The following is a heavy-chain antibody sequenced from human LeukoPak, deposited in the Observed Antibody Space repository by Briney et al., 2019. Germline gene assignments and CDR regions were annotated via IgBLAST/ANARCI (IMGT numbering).Heavy chain of an antibody. CDR2: VSETGSGT. V-gene: IGHV3-11*06. CDR1: GFTFSDYY. D-gene: IGHD1-26*01. J-gene: IGHJ4*02. CDR3: ARDLYSGSSPFDF. Sequence: GGSLRLSYAASGFTFSDYYMSWVRQVPGKGLEWVSYVSETGSGTDYVDSVKGRFTISRDNAKNSLYLQMYSLRAEDTAVYYCARDLYSGSSPFDFWGQGTLVTVSS.